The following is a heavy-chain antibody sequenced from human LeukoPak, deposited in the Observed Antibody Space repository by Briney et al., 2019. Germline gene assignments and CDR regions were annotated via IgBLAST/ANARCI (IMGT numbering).Heavy chain of an antibody. D-gene: IGHD6-19*01. J-gene: IGHJ4*02. CDR2: ISSSGNYI. CDR3: AGVSNGCNDY. Sequence: PGGSLRLSCAASGFTFSNAWMSWVRQAPGKGLEWVSFISSSGNYIYYADSVKGRFTISRDNAKNSLYLQMNSLRAEDTAVYYCAGVSNGCNDYWGQGTLVTVSS. V-gene: IGHV3-21*01. CDR1: GFTFSNAW.